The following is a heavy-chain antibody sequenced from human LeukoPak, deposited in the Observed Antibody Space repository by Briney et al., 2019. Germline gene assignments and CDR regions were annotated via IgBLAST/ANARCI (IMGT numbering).Heavy chain of an antibody. CDR3: ARLSQTPDYYSLGGYYYLGY. CDR1: RYTFTSYD. J-gene: IGHJ4*02. V-gene: IGHV1-8*01. Sequence: ASVKVSCKASRYTFTSYDINWVREAAGQGLEWMGWMNPNTGRTGYAQKFQGRITMTRDTSINTAYMELTNLRSEDTAIYYCARLSQTPDYYSLGGYYYLGYWGQGTLVTVSS. CDR2: MNPNTGRT. D-gene: IGHD2-21*01.